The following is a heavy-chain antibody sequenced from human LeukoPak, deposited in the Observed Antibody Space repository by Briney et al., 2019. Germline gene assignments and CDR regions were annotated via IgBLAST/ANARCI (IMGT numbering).Heavy chain of an antibody. CDR2: IYSGGST. D-gene: IGHD3-22*01. Sequence: PGGSLRLSCAASGFTFSSYWMSWVRQAPGKGLEWVSVIYSGGSTYYADSVKGRFTISRDNSKNTLYLQMNSLRAEDTAVYYCARDPLNYYDSSGYDYWGQGTLVTVSS. CDR3: ARDPLNYYDSSGYDY. V-gene: IGHV3-66*01. CDR1: GFTFSSYW. J-gene: IGHJ4*02.